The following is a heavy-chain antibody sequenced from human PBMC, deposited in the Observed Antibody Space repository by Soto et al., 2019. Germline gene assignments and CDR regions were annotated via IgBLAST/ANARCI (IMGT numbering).Heavy chain of an antibody. D-gene: IGHD6-19*01. J-gene: IGHJ5*02. CDR2: ISAYNGNT. V-gene: IGHV1-18*01. CDR1: GYTFTSYG. CDR3: ARDPGYSCGWYRWFDP. Sequence: AASVKVSCKASGYTFTSYGISWVRQAPGQGLEWMGWISAYNGNTNYAQKLQGRVTMTTDTSTSTAYMELRSLRSDDTAVYYCARDPGYSCGWYRWFDPWGQGTLVTVSS.